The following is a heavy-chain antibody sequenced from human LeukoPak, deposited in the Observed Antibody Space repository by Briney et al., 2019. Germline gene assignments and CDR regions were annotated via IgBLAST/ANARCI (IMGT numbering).Heavy chain of an antibody. V-gene: IGHV3-64*01. D-gene: IGHD4-17*01. CDR2: ISSNGGST. Sequence: GGSLRLSCAASGFTFSSYAMHWVRQAPGKGLEYVSAISSNGGSTYYANSVKGRFTISRDNSKDTLYLQMNSLRAEDTAVYYCARDLLYGAFDYWGQGALVTVSS. CDR1: GFTFSSYA. J-gene: IGHJ4*02. CDR3: ARDLLYGAFDY.